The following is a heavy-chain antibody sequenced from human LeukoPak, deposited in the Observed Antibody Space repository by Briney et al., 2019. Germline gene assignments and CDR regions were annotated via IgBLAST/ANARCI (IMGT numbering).Heavy chain of an antibody. D-gene: IGHD3-10*01. J-gene: IGHJ5*02. CDR3: AREGLAMVRGVLPKEAWGWFDP. CDR2: IYKSGST. CDR1: GGSISSGTYY. V-gene: IGHV4-61*02. Sequence: TLSLTCTVSGGSISSGTYYWSWIRQPAGKGLEWIGRIYKSGSTNYNPSLKSRVTISVDTPKNQFSLKLSSVTAADTAVYYCAREGLAMVRGVLPKEAWGWFDPWGQGTLVTVSS.